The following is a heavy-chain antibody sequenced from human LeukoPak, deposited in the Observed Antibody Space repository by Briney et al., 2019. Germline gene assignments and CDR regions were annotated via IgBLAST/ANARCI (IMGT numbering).Heavy chain of an antibody. J-gene: IGHJ6*03. CDR2: FDPEDGET. CDR1: GYTLTELS. V-gene: IGHV1-24*01. CDR3: ATGAAGTGNYYYYMDV. D-gene: IGHD6-19*01. Sequence: GASAKVSCKVSGYTLTELSMHWVRQAPGKGLEWMGGFDPEDGETIYAQKFQGRVTMTEDTSTDTAYMELSSLRSEDTAVYYCATGAAGTGNYYYYMDVWGKGTTVTISS.